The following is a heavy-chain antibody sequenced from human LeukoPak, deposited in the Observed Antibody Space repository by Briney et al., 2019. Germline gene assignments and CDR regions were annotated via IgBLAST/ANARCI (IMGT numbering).Heavy chain of an antibody. Sequence: SETLSLTCTVSGGSISSYYWSWIRQPPGKGLEWIGYIYYSGSTNYNPSLKSRVTISVDTSKNQFSPKLSSVTAADTAVYYCARFDYGDRIFDYWGQGTLVTVSS. CDR2: IYYSGST. CDR3: ARFDYGDRIFDY. V-gene: IGHV4-59*01. D-gene: IGHD4-17*01. CDR1: GGSISSYY. J-gene: IGHJ4*02.